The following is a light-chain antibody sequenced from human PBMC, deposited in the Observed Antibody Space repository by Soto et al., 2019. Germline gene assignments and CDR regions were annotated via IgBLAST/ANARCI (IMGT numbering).Light chain of an antibody. CDR2: AAA. V-gene: IGKV1-27*01. J-gene: IGKJ4*01. CDR1: QGISNY. CDR3: QKYNAAPKT. Sequence: DIRMTQSPSSLSASVGDRVTITCRASQGISNYLAWYQQRPGKVPKLLISAAATLRSGVPSRFSGSGSGTDFTLTISSLQPEDVATYYCQKYNAAPKTCGGGTKVEFK.